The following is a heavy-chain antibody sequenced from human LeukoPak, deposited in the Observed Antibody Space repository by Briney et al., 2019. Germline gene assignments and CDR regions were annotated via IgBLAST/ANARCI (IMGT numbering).Heavy chain of an antibody. CDR2: ISSSSSYI. J-gene: IGHJ4*02. Sequence: GGSLSLSCAASGFTFSSYSMNWVRQAPGKGLEWVSSISSSSSYIYYADSVKGRFTISRDNAKNSLYLQMNSLRAEDTAVYYCARKAHCSSTSCYEVDYWGQGTLVTVSS. D-gene: IGHD2-2*01. V-gene: IGHV3-21*01. CDR1: GFTFSSYS. CDR3: ARKAHCSSTSCYEVDY.